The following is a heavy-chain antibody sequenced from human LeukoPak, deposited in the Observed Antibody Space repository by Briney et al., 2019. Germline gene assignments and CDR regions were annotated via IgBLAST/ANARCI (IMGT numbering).Heavy chain of an antibody. CDR1: GFTFSSYA. V-gene: IGHV3-23*01. D-gene: IGHD6-19*01. Sequence: GGSLRLSCAASGFTFSSYAMSWVRQAPGKGLEWVSAISGSGGSTYYADSVKGRFTNSRDNSKNMLYLQMNSLRAEDTAVYYCAKDPSSGWYVAYYFDYWGQGTLVTVSS. CDR2: ISGSGGST. CDR3: AKDPSSGWYVAYYFDY. J-gene: IGHJ4*02.